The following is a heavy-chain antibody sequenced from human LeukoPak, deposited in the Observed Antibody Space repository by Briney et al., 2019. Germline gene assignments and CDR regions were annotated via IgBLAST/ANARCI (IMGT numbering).Heavy chain of an antibody. CDR2: FYTSANT. CDR1: GDSVSGYY. D-gene: IGHD3-22*01. J-gene: IGHJ6*03. Sequence: SDTLSLTCTVSGDSVSGYYGSWIRQPPGKGLEWIGYFYTSANTNYNPSLKSRVTMSVDTSENQFSLKLTSVTAADTAVYYCARGLRDEERHYGYYYMDVWGKGTTVTVSS. CDR3: ARGLRDEERHYGYYYMDV. V-gene: IGHV4-4*09.